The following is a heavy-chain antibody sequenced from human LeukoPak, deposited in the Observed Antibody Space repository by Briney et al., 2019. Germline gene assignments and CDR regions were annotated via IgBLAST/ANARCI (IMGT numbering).Heavy chain of an antibody. V-gene: IGHV3-21*01. Sequence: PGGSLRLSCAASGFTFSNYNMNWVRQAPGKGLEWVSSISSSSSYIYYADSVKGRSTISRDNTKNSLYLQMNSLRAEDTAVYYCARDGPGLSYYFDYWGQGTLVTVSS. CDR3: ARDGPGLSYYFDY. D-gene: IGHD3/OR15-3a*01. CDR2: ISSSSSYI. J-gene: IGHJ4*02. CDR1: GFTFSNYN.